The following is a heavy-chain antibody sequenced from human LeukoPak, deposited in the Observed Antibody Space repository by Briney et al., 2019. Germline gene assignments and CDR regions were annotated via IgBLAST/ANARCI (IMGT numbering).Heavy chain of an antibody. J-gene: IGHJ4*02. D-gene: IGHD6-13*01. V-gene: IGHV3-74*01. CDR2: INSDGSST. Sequence: GGSLRLSCAASGCTFSSYWMHWVRHAPGKGLVWVSRINSDGSSTSYADSVKGRFTISRDNAKNTLYLQMNSLRAEDTAVYYCARGASSSWFFDYWGQGTLVTVSS. CDR3: ARGASSSWFFDY. CDR1: GCTFSSYW.